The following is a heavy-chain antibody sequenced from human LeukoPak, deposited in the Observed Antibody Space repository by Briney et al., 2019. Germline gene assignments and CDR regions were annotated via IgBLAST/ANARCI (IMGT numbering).Heavy chain of an antibody. CDR2: IFPIFGTA. Sequence: SVKVSCKASGGTFSSYAISWVRQAPGQGLEWMGGIFPIFGTANYAQKFQGRVTITADESTSTAYMELSSLRSEDTAVYYCARSGFRGPRYSSSWYNWFDPWGQGTLVTVSS. V-gene: IGHV1-69*13. CDR3: ARSGFRGPRYSSSWYNWFDP. J-gene: IGHJ5*02. CDR1: GGTFSSYA. D-gene: IGHD6-13*01.